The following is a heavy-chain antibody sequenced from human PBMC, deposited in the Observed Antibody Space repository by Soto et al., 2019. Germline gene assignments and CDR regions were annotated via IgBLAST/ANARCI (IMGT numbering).Heavy chain of an antibody. J-gene: IGHJ6*02. CDR2: ISYDGSNK. D-gene: IGHD1-26*01. Sequence: GGSLRLSCAASGFTFSSYAMHWVRQAPGKGLEWVAVISYDGSNKYYADSVKGRFTISRDNSKNTLYLQMNSPRAEDTAVYYCASDLWIVGATLSGMDVWGQGTTVTVSS. V-gene: IGHV3-30-3*01. CDR1: GFTFSSYA. CDR3: ASDLWIVGATLSGMDV.